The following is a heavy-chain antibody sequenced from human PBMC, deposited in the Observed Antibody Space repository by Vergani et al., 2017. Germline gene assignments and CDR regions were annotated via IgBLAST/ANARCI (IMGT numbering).Heavy chain of an antibody. Sequence: QVQLQESGPGLVKPSQTLSLTCTVSGGSISSGDYYWSWIRQPPGKGLEWIGYIYYSGSTYYNPSLKSRVTISVDTSKNQFSLKLSSVTAADTAVYYCAAAPVVYTSFGVVSIRFAFDIWGQGTMVTVSS. CDR3: AAAPVVYTSFGVVSIRFAFDI. D-gene: IGHD3-3*01. V-gene: IGHV4-30-4*01. CDR1: GGSISSGDYY. CDR2: IYYSGST. J-gene: IGHJ3*02.